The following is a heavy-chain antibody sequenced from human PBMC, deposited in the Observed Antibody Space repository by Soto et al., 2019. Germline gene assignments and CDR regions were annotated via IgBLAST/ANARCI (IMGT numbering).Heavy chain of an antibody. CDR2: IIPIFGTA. CDR3: ARKSIYDSSGYPPFQH. Sequence: ASVQVSCKASGGTFSSYAISWVRQAPGQGLEWMGGIIPIFGTANYAQKFQGRVTITADESTSTAYMELSSLGSEDTAVYYCARKSIYDSSGYPPFQHWGQGTLVTVSS. D-gene: IGHD3-22*01. J-gene: IGHJ1*01. CDR1: GGTFSSYA. V-gene: IGHV1-69*13.